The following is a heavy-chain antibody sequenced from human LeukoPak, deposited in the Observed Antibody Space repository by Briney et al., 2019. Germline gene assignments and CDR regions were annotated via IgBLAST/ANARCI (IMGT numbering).Heavy chain of an antibody. Sequence: PSETLSLTCAVYGGSFSGYYWSWIRQPPGKGLEWIGEINHSGSTNYNPSLKSRVTISVDTSKNQFSLKLSSVTAADTVVYYCARGRYYYDSSGYQDFDYWGQGTLVTVSS. V-gene: IGHV4-34*01. CDR2: INHSGST. CDR3: ARGRYYYDSSGYQDFDY. CDR1: GGSFSGYY. J-gene: IGHJ4*02. D-gene: IGHD3-22*01.